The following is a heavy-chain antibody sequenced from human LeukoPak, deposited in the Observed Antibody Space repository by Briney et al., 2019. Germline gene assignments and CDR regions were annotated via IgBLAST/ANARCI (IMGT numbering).Heavy chain of an antibody. D-gene: IGHD2-2*01. J-gene: IGHJ5*02. V-gene: IGHV1-8*01. CDR3: ARDLGYCSSTSCYHWFDP. CDR1: GYTFTSYD. CDR2: MNPNSGNT. Sequence: GASVKVSCKASGYTFTSYDINWVRQATGQGLEWMGWMNPNSGNTGYAQKFQGRVTMTRNTSISTAYMELSSLRSEDTAVYYCARDLGYCSSTSCYHWFDPWGQGTLVTVSS.